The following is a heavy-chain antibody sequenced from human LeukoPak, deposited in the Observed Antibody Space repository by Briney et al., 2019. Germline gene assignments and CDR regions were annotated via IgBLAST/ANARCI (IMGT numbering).Heavy chain of an antibody. V-gene: IGHV4-4*02. CDR2: VYHSGST. CDR1: GVSISSTNW. Sequence: NPSETLSLTCAVSGVSISSTNWWTWVRQPPGKGLEWIGEVYHSGSTNYSPSLRSRVTISLDKSKNQFSLKLNSMTAADTAVYYCARSTTGYSTSWINYWGQGILVTVSS. J-gene: IGHJ4*02. D-gene: IGHD6-13*01. CDR3: ARSTTGYSTSWINY.